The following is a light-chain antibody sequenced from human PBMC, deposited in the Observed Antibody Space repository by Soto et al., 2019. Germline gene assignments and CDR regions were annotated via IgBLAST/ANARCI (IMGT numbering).Light chain of an antibody. CDR3: SSYAGTNNFYF. CDR1: SSDVGGYNY. J-gene: IGLJ1*01. Sequence: QSALTQPPSASGYPGQSVTISCTGTSSDVGGYNYVSWYQQHPGKAPKLMIYEVSKRPSGVPDRFSGSKSGNTASLTVSGLQAEDEADYDCSSYAGTNNFYFFGTGTKLTVL. CDR2: EVS. V-gene: IGLV2-8*01.